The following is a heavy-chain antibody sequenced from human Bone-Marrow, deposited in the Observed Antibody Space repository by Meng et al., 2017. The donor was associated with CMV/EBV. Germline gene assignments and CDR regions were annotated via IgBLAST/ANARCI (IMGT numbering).Heavy chain of an antibody. D-gene: IGHD6-19*01. Sequence: SEPLSLTCTVSGGSISSGDYYRSWIRQPPGKGLEWIGSIYYSGSTYYNPSLKSRVTISVDTSKNQFSLKLSSVTAADTAVYYCMTPEAVAGMRAYWGQGTLVTVSS. V-gene: IGHV4-39*01. CDR1: GGSISSGDYY. CDR3: MTPEAVAGMRAY. J-gene: IGHJ4*02. CDR2: IYYSGST.